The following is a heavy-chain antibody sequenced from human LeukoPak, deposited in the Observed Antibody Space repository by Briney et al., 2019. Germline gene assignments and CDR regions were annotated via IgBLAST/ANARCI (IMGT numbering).Heavy chain of an antibody. J-gene: IGHJ4*02. D-gene: IGHD6-13*01. CDR1: GGSISSYY. Sequence: SETLSLTCTVSGGSISSYYWSWIRQPPGKGLEWIGYIYYSGSTNYNPSLKSRVTISVDTSKNQFSLKLSSVTAADTAVYYCARGGGESGYSSSWRPFFDYWGQGTLVTVSS. CDR3: ARGGGESGYSSSWRPFFDY. V-gene: IGHV4-59*01. CDR2: IYYSGST.